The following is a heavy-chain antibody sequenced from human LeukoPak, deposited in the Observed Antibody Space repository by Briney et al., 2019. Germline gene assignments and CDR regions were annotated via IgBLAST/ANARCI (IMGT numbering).Heavy chain of an antibody. V-gene: IGHV3-23*01. CDR1: GFTFSSYG. Sequence: GGSLRLSCAASGFTFSSYGMTWVRQAPGKGLEWVSAISGSGGSTYYADSVKGRFTISRDNSKNMLYLHMNSLRAEDTAVYYCARDSGTHHFDYWGQGTLVTVSS. J-gene: IGHJ4*02. D-gene: IGHD1/OR15-1a*01. CDR3: ARDSGTHHFDY. CDR2: ISGSGGST.